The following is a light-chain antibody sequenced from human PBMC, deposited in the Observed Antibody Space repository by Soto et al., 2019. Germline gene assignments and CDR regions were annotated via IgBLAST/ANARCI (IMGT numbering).Light chain of an antibody. V-gene: IGKV1-6*01. CDR1: HGIRSA. CDR2: AAS. Sequence: AIQVTQSPSSLSASVGDRVTITCRTSHGIRSALGWYQQKPGKVPKLLIYAASTLQSGVPSRFSGSGSGRDFTLTISSLQPEDFATYYCLLDYSYFWAFGQGTKVEIK. J-gene: IGKJ1*01. CDR3: LLDYSYFWA.